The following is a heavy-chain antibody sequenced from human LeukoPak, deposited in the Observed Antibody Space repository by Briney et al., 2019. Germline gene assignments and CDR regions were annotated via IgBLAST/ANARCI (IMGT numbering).Heavy chain of an antibody. D-gene: IGHD3-22*01. J-gene: IGHJ4*02. CDR2: ISYDGSRK. CDR1: GFIFSTYG. CDR3: AKKLIGNVDYFDY. Sequence: PGGSLRLSCAASGFIFSTYGMHWVSQAPGKGLEWVAYISYDGSRKNYADSVKGRFTISRDNSKNTLFLQMSSLKAEDTAVYYCAKKLIGNVDYFDYWGQGTLVTVSS. V-gene: IGHV3-30*02.